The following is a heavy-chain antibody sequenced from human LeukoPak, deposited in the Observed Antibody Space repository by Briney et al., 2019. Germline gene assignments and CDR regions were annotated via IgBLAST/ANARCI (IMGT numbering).Heavy chain of an antibody. J-gene: IGHJ4*02. CDR3: ARYRLVWLPAPVFDY. V-gene: IGHV3-7*01. Sequence: GGSLRLSCAASGFTFSNCRMTWVRLAPGKGLEWVANINQDGSEEYYVDSVKGRFTISRDNAKNSLYLQMNSLRAEDTAVYYCARYRLVWLPAPVFDYWGPGTQVTVSS. D-gene: IGHD6-19*01. CDR1: GFTFSNCR. CDR2: INQDGSEE.